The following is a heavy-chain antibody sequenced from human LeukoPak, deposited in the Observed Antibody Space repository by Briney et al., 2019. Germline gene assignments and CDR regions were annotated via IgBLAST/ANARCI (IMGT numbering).Heavy chain of an antibody. Sequence: SETLSLTCAVYGGSFSGYYWSWIRQPPGEGLEWIGEINHSGSTNYNPSLKSRVTISVDTSKNQFSLKLSSVTAADTAVYYCARQTRANYYYYYYMDVWGKGTTVTISS. V-gene: IGHV4-34*01. D-gene: IGHD2-2*01. CDR3: ARQTRANYYYYYYMDV. J-gene: IGHJ6*03. CDR2: INHSGST. CDR1: GGSFSGYY.